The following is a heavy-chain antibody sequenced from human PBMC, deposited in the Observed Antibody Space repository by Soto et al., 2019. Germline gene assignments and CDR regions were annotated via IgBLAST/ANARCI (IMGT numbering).Heavy chain of an antibody. Sequence: QPGGSLRLSCSASGFTFSSYSIHWVRQAPWKGLEYVSAISSNGGSTYYADSVKGRFNISRDNSKNTLYLQMSSLRAEDTAVYYCVKVQDGGYFDYCGQGTLVTVSS. CDR2: ISSNGGST. J-gene: IGHJ4*02. CDR1: GFTFSSYS. V-gene: IGHV3-64D*06. CDR3: VKVQDGGYFDY. D-gene: IGHD3-10*01.